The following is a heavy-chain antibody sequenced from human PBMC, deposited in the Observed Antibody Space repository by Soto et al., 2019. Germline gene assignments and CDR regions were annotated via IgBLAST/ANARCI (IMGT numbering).Heavy chain of an antibody. CDR1: GGTFSSSS. J-gene: IGHJ4*02. D-gene: IGHD3-16*01. CDR2: INPIVGIA. Sequence: ASVKVSCKASGGTFSSSSVHWVRQAPGQGLEWMGRINPIVGIASYSPKLQGTVTITADKSTSTVYMNLSSLRSEDTAVYYCVEGLRLGELSRWGQGTLVTVSS. V-gene: IGHV1-69*02. CDR3: VEGLRLGELSR.